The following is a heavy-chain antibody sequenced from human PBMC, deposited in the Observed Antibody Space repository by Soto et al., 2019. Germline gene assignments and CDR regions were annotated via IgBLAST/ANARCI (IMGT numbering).Heavy chain of an antibody. CDR1: GGSISSGGYS. Sequence: SETLSLTCAVSGGSISSGGYSWSWIRQPPGKGLEWIGYIYHSGSTYYNPSLKSRVTISVDRSKNQFSLKLSSVTAADTAVYYCARAHHCSGGSCYETNWGQGTLVTVSS. V-gene: IGHV4-30-2*01. D-gene: IGHD2-15*01. J-gene: IGHJ4*02. CDR2: IYHSGST. CDR3: ARAHHCSGGSCYETN.